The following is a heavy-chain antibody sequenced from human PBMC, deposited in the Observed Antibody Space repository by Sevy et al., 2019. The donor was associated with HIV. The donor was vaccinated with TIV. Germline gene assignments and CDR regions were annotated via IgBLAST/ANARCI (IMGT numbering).Heavy chain of an antibody. CDR2: IYYSGST. Sequence: SETLSLTCTVSAGSISSYYWSWIRQPPGKGLEWIGYIYYSGSTNYNPSLKSRVTISVDTSKNQFSLKLSSVTAADKAVYYCARGNNLRYYYYGMDVWGQGTTVTVSS. CDR3: ARGNNLRYYYYGMDV. V-gene: IGHV4-59*01. CDR1: AGSISSYY. J-gene: IGHJ6*02.